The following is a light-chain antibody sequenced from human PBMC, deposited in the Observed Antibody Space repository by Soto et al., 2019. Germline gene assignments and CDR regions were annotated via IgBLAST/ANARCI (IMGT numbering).Light chain of an antibody. CDR1: QPILKW. Sequence: DIQMTQSPSTLSASVGETVTITCRASQPILKWLAWYQLRPGNAPKLLVYGASTLESGVPPRFIGGGSGTDFFLTLSRLKPEDSATYYCQQYSHNWTFGQGPKVQI. CDR2: GAS. CDR3: QQYSHNWT. J-gene: IGKJ1*01. V-gene: IGKV1-5*03.